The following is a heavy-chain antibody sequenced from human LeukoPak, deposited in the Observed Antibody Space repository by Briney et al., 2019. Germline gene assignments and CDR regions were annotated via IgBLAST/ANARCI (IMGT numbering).Heavy chain of an antibody. D-gene: IGHD6-19*01. CDR2: IPYSGNA. Sequence: PSQTLSLTCTVSGGSINNNNYYWSWIRQHPGQGLEWIGTIPYSGNAYYSPSLKSRVTISVDTSKNQFSLKVSSVTAADTAVYYCARYPYSGISGWQAFDYWGQGTLVTVSS. CDR3: ARYPYSGISGWQAFDY. V-gene: IGHV4-39*01. J-gene: IGHJ4*02. CDR1: GGSINNNNYY.